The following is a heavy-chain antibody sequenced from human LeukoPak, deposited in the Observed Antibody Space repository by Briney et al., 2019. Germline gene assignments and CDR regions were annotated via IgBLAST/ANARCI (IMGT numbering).Heavy chain of an antibody. CDR3: AKDGEDYDSTDYYLYHFDC. CDR1: GFTFSSYG. D-gene: IGHD3-22*01. CDR2: IRYDGSNK. V-gene: IGHV3-30*02. J-gene: IGHJ4*02. Sequence: GGSLRLSCAASGFTFSSYGMHWVRQAPGKGLEWVAFIRYDGSNKYYADSVKGRFTISRDNSKNTLYLQMNSLRAEDTAVYYCAKDGEDYDSTDYYLYHFDCWGQGTLVTVSS.